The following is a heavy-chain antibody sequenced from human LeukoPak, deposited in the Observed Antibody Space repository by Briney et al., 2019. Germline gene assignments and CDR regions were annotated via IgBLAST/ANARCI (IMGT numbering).Heavy chain of an antibody. J-gene: IGHJ5*02. Sequence: SETLSLTRAVYGGSFSGYYWSWIRQPPGKGLEWIGEINHSGSTNYNPSLKSRVTISVDTSKNQFSLKLSSVTAADTAVYYCARDNVLRFLEWPRGWFDPWGQGTLVTVSS. D-gene: IGHD3-3*01. CDR1: GGSFSGYY. CDR2: INHSGST. V-gene: IGHV4-34*01. CDR3: ARDNVLRFLEWPRGWFDP.